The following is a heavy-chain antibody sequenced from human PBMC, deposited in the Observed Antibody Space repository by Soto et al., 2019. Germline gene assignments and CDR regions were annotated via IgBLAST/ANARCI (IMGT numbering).Heavy chain of an antibody. Sequence: GGSLRLSCAASGFTFSSYAMHWVRQAPGKGLEWVAVISYDGSNKYYADSVKGRFTISRDNSKNTLYLQMNSLRAEDTAVYYCAREAYGYIFFDYWGQGILVTVSS. D-gene: IGHD5-18*01. J-gene: IGHJ4*02. CDR2: ISYDGSNK. CDR1: GFTFSSYA. CDR3: AREAYGYIFFDY. V-gene: IGHV3-30-3*01.